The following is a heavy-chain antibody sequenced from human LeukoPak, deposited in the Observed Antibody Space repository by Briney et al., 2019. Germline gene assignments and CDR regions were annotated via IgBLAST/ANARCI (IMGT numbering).Heavy chain of an antibody. CDR2: INGSGGST. CDR3: SKAGHPSANCCSCRWYLVS. D-gene: IGHD2-2*01. J-gene: IGHJ5*02. Sequence: PGVSLTLSCAASGFTFSSYAMTWVRQAPGKGLEWVSSINGSGGSTYHTDSVKGGSIISRDNTNKTLSLQINSPRAENTAVYYFSKAGHPSANCCSCRWYLVSWGQGTLVTVSS. CDR1: GFTFSSYA. V-gene: IGHV3-23*01.